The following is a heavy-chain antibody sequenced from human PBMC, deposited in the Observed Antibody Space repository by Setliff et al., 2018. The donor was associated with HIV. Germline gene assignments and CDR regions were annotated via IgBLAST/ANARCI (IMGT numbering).Heavy chain of an antibody. V-gene: IGHV3-30*03. Sequence: GGSLRLSCAASRFTFSRNDMHCVRQTPGKGLEWVAVISYDESNKYYADSVKGRFTISRDNAKSSLYLQMNSLRAEDTAVYYCARDQGYYYESSGYNDAFDIWGQGTMVTVS. CDR3: ARDQGYYYESSGYNDAFDI. D-gene: IGHD3-22*01. CDR1: RFTFSRND. J-gene: IGHJ3*02. CDR2: ISYDESNK.